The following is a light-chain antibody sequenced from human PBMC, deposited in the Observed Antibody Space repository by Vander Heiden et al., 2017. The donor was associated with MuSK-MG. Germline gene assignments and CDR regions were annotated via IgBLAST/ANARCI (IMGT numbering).Light chain of an antibody. Sequence: QSALTPPLSLSASPGQSVSLSCTGSSSDVGGYNSVSWYQHHPGQAPKVMIYDVSQRPSGVPVRFSGSKSGNTASLTISGLQAEDEAHYYCCSYAGSNTVIFGGGTRLTVL. V-gene: IGLV2-11*01. CDR2: DVS. CDR3: CSYAGSNTVI. CDR1: SSDVGGYNS. J-gene: IGLJ2*01.